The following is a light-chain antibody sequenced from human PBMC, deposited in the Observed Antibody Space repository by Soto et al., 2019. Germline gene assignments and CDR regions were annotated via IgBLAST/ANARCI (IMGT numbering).Light chain of an antibody. J-gene: IGKJ1*01. CDR1: QSINSN. V-gene: IGKV3-15*01. Sequence: EIVMTQSPATLSVSPGERATLSCRASQSINSNLVWYQQKPGQAPRLLIHGATTRATGVPARFSGSGSGTDFTLTISSLQSEDFAVYYCQQYNNWHTFGQGTKVEIK. CDR3: QQYNNWHT. CDR2: GAT.